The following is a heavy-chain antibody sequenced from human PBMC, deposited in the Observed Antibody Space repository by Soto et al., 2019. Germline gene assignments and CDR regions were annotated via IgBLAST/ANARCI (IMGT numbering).Heavy chain of an antibody. V-gene: IGHV1-24*01. Sequence: GPPVKVSCKVSGYTLTELSMHWVRQAPGKGLEWMGGFDPEDGETIYAQKFQGRVTMTEDTSTDTAYMELSSLRSEDTAVYYCATGTLTAGLELRWFDPWGQGTLVTVSS. D-gene: IGHD1-7*01. CDR2: FDPEDGET. J-gene: IGHJ5*02. CDR3: ATGTLTAGLELRWFDP. CDR1: GYTLTELS.